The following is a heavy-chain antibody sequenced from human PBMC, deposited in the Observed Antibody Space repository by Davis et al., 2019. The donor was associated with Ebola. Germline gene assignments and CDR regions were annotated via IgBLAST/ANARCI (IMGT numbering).Heavy chain of an antibody. CDR3: ARGGSSSWYGYYYGMDV. Sequence: ASVKVSCKASGYTFTGYYMHWVRQAPGQGLAWMGWINPNSGGTNYAQKFQGWVTLTRDTSISTAYMELSRLRSDDTAVYYCARGGSSSWYGYYYGMDVWGQGTTVTVSS. J-gene: IGHJ6*02. CDR1: GYTFTGYY. V-gene: IGHV1-2*04. D-gene: IGHD6-13*01. CDR2: INPNSGGT.